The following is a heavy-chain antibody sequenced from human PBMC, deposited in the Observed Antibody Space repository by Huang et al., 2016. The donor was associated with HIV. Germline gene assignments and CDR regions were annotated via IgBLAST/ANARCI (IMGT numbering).Heavy chain of an antibody. D-gene: IGHD3-22*01. J-gene: IGHJ4*02. CDR2: IRRKDYAETT. CDR1: GFTFGNYG. V-gene: IGHV3-49*05. CDR3: TRDSVYPNYYDGSGFYFDY. Sequence: EVQFVESGGGLVKPGRSLRLSCTASGFTFGNYGMSWFRQAPWKGLEWVGFIRRKDYAETTEYAASVKGIFTISRDDSKSIAYLQMNSLKPEDTAVYYCTRDSVYPNYYDGSGFYFDYWGQGTLVTVSS.